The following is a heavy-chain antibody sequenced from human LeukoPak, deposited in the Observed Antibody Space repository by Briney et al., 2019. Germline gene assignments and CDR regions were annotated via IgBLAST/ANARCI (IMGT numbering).Heavy chain of an antibody. CDR1: GGTFSSYA. D-gene: IGHD1-26*01. V-gene: IGHV1-69*05. J-gene: IGHJ4*02. CDR3: AVEGLVGATGGY. Sequence: SVKVSCKASGGTFSSYAISWVRQAPGQGLEWMGRIIPIFGTANYAQKFQGRVTITTDESTSTAYMGLSSLRSEDTAVYYCAVEGLVGATGGYWGQGTLVTVSS. CDR2: IIPIFGTA.